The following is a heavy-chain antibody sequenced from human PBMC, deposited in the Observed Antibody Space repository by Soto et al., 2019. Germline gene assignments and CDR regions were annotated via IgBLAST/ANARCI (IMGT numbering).Heavy chain of an antibody. CDR3: ARGWGRIFDD. CDR1: GGSFSGYY. J-gene: IGHJ4*02. CDR2: INHSGST. D-gene: IGHD7-27*01. Sequence: PSETLSLTCAVYGGSFSGYYWNWIRQPPGKGLEWIGEINHSGSTNYNPSLKSRVTISVDTSKNQFSLKLSAVTAADTAVYYCARGWGRIFDDGGQGTLVTVSS. V-gene: IGHV4-34*01.